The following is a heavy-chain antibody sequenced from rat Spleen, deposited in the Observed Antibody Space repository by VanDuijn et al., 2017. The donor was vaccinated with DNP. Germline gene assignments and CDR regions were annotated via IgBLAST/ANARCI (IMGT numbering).Heavy chain of an antibody. CDR2: ISYDGAS. V-gene: IGHV5-22*01. Sequence: EVQLVESGGGLVQPGRSLKLSCAASGFTFSDYYLAWVRQAPTKGLEWVAYISYDGASYYRDSVKGRFTISRDNAKSTLYLQMISLRSEYMATYYCARHVLPLRVWDYWGQGVMVTVSS. CDR1: GFTFSDYY. D-gene: IGHD4-1*01. J-gene: IGHJ2*01. CDR3: ARHVLPLRVWDY.